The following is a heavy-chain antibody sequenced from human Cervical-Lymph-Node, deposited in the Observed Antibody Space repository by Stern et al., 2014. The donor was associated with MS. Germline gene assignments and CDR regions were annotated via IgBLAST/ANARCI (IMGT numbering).Heavy chain of an antibody. CDR3: ARDLDSGYDFTAFDY. CDR2: LSYDGNFE. V-gene: IGHV3-30-3*01. Sequence: VQLLESGGGVVQPGRSLRLSCAASGITFSHHAMHWVRQAPGKGLEWVAVLSYDGNFEYYADSVRDRFTISRDNSKNTLSLQMNSLSPEDTAVYYCARDLDSGYDFTAFDYWGQGTLVTVSS. CDR1: GITFSHHA. D-gene: IGHD5-12*01. J-gene: IGHJ4*02.